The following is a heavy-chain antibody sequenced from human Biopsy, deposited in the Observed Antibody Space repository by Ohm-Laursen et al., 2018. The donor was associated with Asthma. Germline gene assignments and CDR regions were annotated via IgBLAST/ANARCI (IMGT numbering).Heavy chain of an antibody. Sequence: EASVKVSCKTSGYTFNSAGITWVRQAPGQGLEWMGGISVYNGNTKVAQKLQDRVTMITDTSTSTAYMELRSLRSDDTAVYFCARAVDYSHYYGIDVWGQGTTVTVS. D-gene: IGHD3-10*01. CDR1: GYTFNSAG. CDR2: ISVYNGNT. J-gene: IGHJ6*02. CDR3: ARAVDYSHYYGIDV. V-gene: IGHV1-18*01.